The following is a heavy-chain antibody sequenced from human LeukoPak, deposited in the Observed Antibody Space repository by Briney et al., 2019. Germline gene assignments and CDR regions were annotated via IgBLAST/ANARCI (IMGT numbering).Heavy chain of an antibody. CDR1: GFTFSSYG. D-gene: IGHD6-6*01. Sequence: PGRSLRLSCAASGFTFSSYGMHWVRQAPGKGLEWVAVIWYDGSNKYYADSVKGRFTISRDNSKNTLYLQMNSLRAEDTAVYYCTRESEGLVTRVRWFNAGRQGSLVTVSS. J-gene: IGHJ5*01. CDR2: IWYDGSNK. CDR3: TRESEGLVTRVRWFNA. V-gene: IGHV3-33*01.